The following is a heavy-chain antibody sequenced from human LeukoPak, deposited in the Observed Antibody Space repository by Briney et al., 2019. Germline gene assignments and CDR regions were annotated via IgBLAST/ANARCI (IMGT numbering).Heavy chain of an antibody. Sequence: VASVKVSCKASGYTFTSYDINWVRQATGQGLEWMGWMNPNSGNTGYAQKFQGRVTMTRNTSISTAYMELSSLRSEDTAVYYCARGRRIAVAGPRYYYYMDVWGKGTTVTVSS. CDR1: GYTFTSYD. CDR3: ARGRRIAVAGPRYYYYMDV. J-gene: IGHJ6*03. D-gene: IGHD6-19*01. V-gene: IGHV1-8*01. CDR2: MNPNSGNT.